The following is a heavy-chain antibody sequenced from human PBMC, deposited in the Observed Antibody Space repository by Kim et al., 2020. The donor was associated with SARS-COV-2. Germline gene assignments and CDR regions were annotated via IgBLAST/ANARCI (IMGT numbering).Heavy chain of an antibody. Sequence: ASVKVSCKASGYTFTSYDINWVRQATGQGLEWMGWMNPNSGNTGYAQKFQGRVTMTRNTSISTAYMELSSLRSEDTAVYYCARGPILHSSSWVDYWGQGTLVTVSS. D-gene: IGHD6-13*01. V-gene: IGHV1-8*01. CDR2: MNPNSGNT. CDR3: ARGPILHSSSWVDY. CDR1: GYTFTSYD. J-gene: IGHJ4*02.